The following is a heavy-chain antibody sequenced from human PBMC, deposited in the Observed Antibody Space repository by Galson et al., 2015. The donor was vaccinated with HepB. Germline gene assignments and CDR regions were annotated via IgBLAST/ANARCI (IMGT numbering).Heavy chain of an antibody. CDR2: MNPNSGNT. CDR3: ARGIDGYNYADY. D-gene: IGHD5-24*01. V-gene: IGHV1-8*01. J-gene: IGHJ4*02. Sequence: SVKVSCKASGYTFTSYDINWVRQATGQGLEWMGWMNPNSGNTGYAQKFQGRVTMTRNASASTAYVELSGLRSEDTAVYYCARGIDGYNYADYWGQGTLVTVSS. CDR1: GYTFTSYD.